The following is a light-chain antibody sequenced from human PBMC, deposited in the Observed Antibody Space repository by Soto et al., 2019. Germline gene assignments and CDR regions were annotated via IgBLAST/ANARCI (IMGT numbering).Light chain of an antibody. V-gene: IGKV2-28*01. CDR3: MQAIQAPRT. CDR2: LGS. Sequence: DIVLTQSPLSLPVTPGEPASIACRSSQSLLHSNGNIYLDWYLQKPGQSPQLLIYLGSSRASGVPDRFSGSGSGTDFTLTITRVEAEDVGVYYCMQAIQAPRTFGLGTKVEIK. J-gene: IGKJ1*01. CDR1: QSLLHSNGNIY.